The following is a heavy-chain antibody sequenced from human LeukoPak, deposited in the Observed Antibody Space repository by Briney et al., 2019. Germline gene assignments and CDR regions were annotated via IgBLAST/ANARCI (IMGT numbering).Heavy chain of an antibody. D-gene: IGHD3-10*01. Sequence: SETLSLTCAVYGGSFSGYYWSWIRQPPGKGLEWIGEINHSGSTNYNPSLKSRVTISVDTSKNQFSLKLSSVTAADTAVYYCARHIDSGSSKLADYWGQGTLVTVSS. CDR3: ARHIDSGSSKLADY. J-gene: IGHJ4*02. V-gene: IGHV4-34*01. CDR2: INHSGST. CDR1: GGSFSGYY.